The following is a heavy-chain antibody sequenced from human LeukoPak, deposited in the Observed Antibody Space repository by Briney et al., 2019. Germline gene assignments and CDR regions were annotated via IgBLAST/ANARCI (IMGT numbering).Heavy chain of an antibody. V-gene: IGHV4-59*01. CDR2: IHYSGTT. CDR1: GGSFSSYY. D-gene: IGHD4-4*01. J-gene: IGHJ6*02. CDR3: ARVTTFDYHYGMDV. Sequence: SETLSLTCAVYGGSFSSYYWSWIRQPPGKGLDWIGYIHYSGTTNYNPSLKSRVTISVDTSKNQFSLRLSSVTAANTAVYYCARVTTFDYHYGMDVWGQGTTVIVSS.